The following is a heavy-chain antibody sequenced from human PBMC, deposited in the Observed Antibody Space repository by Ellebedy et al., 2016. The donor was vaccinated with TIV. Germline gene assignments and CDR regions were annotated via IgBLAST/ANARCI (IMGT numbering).Heavy chain of an antibody. Sequence: GSLRLXXAVYGGSFSGYYWSWIRQPPGKGLEWIGEINHSGSTNYNPSLKSRVTISVDTSKNQFSLKLSSVTAADTAVYYCARGPPTRDMTTVTTSCDYWGQGTLVTVSS. J-gene: IGHJ4*02. CDR1: GGSFSGYY. CDR2: INHSGST. CDR3: ARGPPTRDMTTVTTSCDY. D-gene: IGHD4-17*01. V-gene: IGHV4-34*01.